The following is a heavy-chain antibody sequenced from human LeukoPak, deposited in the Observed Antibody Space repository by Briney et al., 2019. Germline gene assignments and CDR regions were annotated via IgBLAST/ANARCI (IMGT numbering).Heavy chain of an antibody. Sequence: GASVKVSCKASGYTFTGYYMHWVRQAPGQGLEWMGWINPNSGGTNYAQKFQGRVTMTRDTSISTAYMELSRLRSDDTAVYYCARSDQYYYDSSGQNHDAFDIWGQGTMVTVCS. CDR1: GYTFTGYY. CDR2: INPNSGGT. J-gene: IGHJ3*02. V-gene: IGHV1-2*02. D-gene: IGHD3-22*01. CDR3: ARSDQYYYDSSGQNHDAFDI.